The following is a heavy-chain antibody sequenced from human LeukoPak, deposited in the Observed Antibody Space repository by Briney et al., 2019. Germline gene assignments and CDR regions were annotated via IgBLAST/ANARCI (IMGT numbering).Heavy chain of an antibody. Sequence: GGSLRLSCAASGFTFSSYSMNWVRQAPGKGLEWVSYISSSSSTIYYADSVKCRFTISRDNANNSLYLQMNSLRAEDTAVYYCARDRCSSTSCYWGEDFDYWGQGTLVTVSS. CDR3: ARDRCSSTSCYWGEDFDY. CDR2: ISSSSSTI. J-gene: IGHJ4*02. V-gene: IGHV3-48*01. CDR1: GFTFSSYS. D-gene: IGHD2-2*01.